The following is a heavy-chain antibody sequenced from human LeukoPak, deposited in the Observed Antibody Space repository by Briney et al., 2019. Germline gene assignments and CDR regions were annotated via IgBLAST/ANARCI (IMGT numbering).Heavy chain of an antibody. CDR2: ISSSGSTI. Sequence: GGSLRLSCAASGFTFSSYEMNWVRQAPGKGLEWVSYISSSGSTIYYADSVKGRFTISRDNAKNSLYLQMNSLRAEDTAVYYCARDHYGDYDLPDAFDIWGQGTMVTVSS. V-gene: IGHV3-48*03. J-gene: IGHJ3*02. D-gene: IGHD4-17*01. CDR1: GFTFSSYE. CDR3: ARDHYGDYDLPDAFDI.